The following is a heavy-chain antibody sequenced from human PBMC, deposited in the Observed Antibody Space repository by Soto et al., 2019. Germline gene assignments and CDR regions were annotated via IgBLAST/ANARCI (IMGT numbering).Heavy chain of an antibody. Sequence: SEKVSGKASGDTFKNYAINGVRRAPGQGLEGMGGVIPISGVSTYAQKFQGRVTITADQATSTAYREVYSLRSVDPAVYSGARVSSPPVSCCDPWGKGTLVAVSS. V-gene: IGHV1-69*10. CDR3: ARVSSPPVSCCDP. CDR2: VIPISGVS. J-gene: IGHJ5*02. D-gene: IGHD6-19*01. CDR1: GDTFKNYA.